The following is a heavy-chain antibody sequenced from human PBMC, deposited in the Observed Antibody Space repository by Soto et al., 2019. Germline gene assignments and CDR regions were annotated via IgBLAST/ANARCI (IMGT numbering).Heavy chain of an antibody. V-gene: IGHV3-11*01. CDR1: GFTFSDYY. CDR3: ARGGGYGGQYYYGMDV. D-gene: IGHD3-16*01. J-gene: IGHJ6*02. Sequence: XGSLILSCAPAGFTFSDYYMSWIRQAPGKGLDWVSYITSSGRTIFYADSVKGRFTISRDNAKNSLYLQMNSLRAEDTAVYYCARGGGYGGQYYYGMDVWGQGTTVTVSS. CDR2: ITSSGRTI.